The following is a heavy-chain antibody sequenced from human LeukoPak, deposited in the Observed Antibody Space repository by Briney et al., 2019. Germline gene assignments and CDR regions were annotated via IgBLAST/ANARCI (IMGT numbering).Heavy chain of an antibody. V-gene: IGHV3-15*01. CDR3: TTRYNWNNGVTFDY. D-gene: IGHD1/OR15-1a*01. Sequence: NPGGSLRLSCAASGFTFSNAWMSWVRQAPGKGLEWVGRIKSKTDGGTTDYAAPVKGRFTISRDDSKNTLYLQMNSLKTEDTAVYYCTTRYNWNNGVTFDYWGQGALVTFSS. CDR2: IKSKTDGGTT. J-gene: IGHJ4*02. CDR1: GFTFSNAW.